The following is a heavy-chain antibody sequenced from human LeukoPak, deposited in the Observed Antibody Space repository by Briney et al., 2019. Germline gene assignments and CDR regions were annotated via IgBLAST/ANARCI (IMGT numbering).Heavy chain of an antibody. CDR2: IYYSGST. J-gene: IGHJ4*02. D-gene: IGHD3-22*01. CDR3: ARDCLESIGDSSGYYSNFDY. V-gene: IGHV4-39*02. Sequence: SETLSLTCSVSGDSISSSSSYWGWIRQPPGKGLEWIGSIYYSGSTYYNTSLKSRVTISVDTSKNQFSLKLSSVTATDTAVYYCARDCLESIGDSSGYYSNFDYWGQGTLVTVSS. CDR1: GDSISSSSSY.